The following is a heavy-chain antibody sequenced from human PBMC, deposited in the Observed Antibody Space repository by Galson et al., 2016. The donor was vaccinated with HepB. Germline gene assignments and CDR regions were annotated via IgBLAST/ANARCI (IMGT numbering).Heavy chain of an antibody. J-gene: IGHJ3*02. V-gene: IGHV3-9*01. Sequence: SLRLSCAASGFTLDHYAMHWVRQAPGKGLKWVSGISWDSGSIGYADSVKGRFTISRDNAKNSLYLQMNSLRAGDTALYYCAKDSGAYYYDSSGYPRNAFDIWGQGTVVTVSS. D-gene: IGHD3-22*01. CDR2: ISWDSGSI. CDR1: GFTLDHYA. CDR3: AKDSGAYYYDSSGYPRNAFDI.